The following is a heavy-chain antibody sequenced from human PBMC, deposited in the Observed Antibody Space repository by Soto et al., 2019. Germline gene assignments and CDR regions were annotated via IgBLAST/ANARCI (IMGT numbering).Heavy chain of an antibody. D-gene: IGHD3-22*01. CDR2: IYYGGGT. CDR3: ARRGGETSGYLNYYALDV. J-gene: IGHJ6*02. Sequence: SETLSLTCIVSGGSISSSSYYWGWIRQSPGKGLEWIGSIYYGGGTSYNPSLKGRISISVDTSKTQLSLKLRSVTAADTAVYYCARRGGETSGYLNYYALDVWGQGTTVTVSS. CDR1: GGSISSSSYY. V-gene: IGHV4-39*01.